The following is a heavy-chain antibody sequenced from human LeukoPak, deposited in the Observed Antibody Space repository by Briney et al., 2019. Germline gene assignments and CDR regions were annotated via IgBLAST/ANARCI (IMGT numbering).Heavy chain of an antibody. J-gene: IGHJ2*01. CDR3: ARHGGYSDWYFDL. Sequence: GESLKISCKGSGYSFTNYWIGWVRQMPGKGLEWMGRIDPSDSYTNYSPSFQGHVTISADKSISTAYLQWSSLKASDTAMYYCARHGGYSDWYFDLWGRGTLVTVSS. CDR2: IDPSDSYT. D-gene: IGHD3-22*01. CDR1: GYSFTNYW. V-gene: IGHV5-10-1*01.